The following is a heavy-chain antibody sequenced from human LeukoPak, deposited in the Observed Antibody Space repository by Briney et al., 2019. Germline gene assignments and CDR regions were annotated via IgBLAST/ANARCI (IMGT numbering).Heavy chain of an antibody. Sequence: ASVKVSCKASGYTFTSYDINWVRQATGQGLEWMGCMNPNSGNTGYAQKFQGRVTMTRNTSISTAYMELSSLRSEDTAVYYCARGYCTNGVCYYMVDYWGQGTLVTVSS. CDR2: MNPNSGNT. V-gene: IGHV1-8*01. D-gene: IGHD2-8*01. CDR1: GYTFTSYD. CDR3: ARGYCTNGVCYYMVDY. J-gene: IGHJ4*02.